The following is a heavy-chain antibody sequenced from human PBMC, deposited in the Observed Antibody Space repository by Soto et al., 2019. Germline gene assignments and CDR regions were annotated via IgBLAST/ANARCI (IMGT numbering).Heavy chain of an antibody. CDR1: GGTFSSYA. CDR3: ARKPRYSYGYFDY. Sequence: SVKVSCKASGGTFSSYAISWVRQAPGQGLEWMGGIIPIFGTANYAQKFQGRVTITADKSTSTAYMELSSLRSEDTAVYYCARKPRYSYGYFDYWGQGTLVTVSS. CDR2: IIPIFGTA. J-gene: IGHJ4*02. V-gene: IGHV1-69*06. D-gene: IGHD5-18*01.